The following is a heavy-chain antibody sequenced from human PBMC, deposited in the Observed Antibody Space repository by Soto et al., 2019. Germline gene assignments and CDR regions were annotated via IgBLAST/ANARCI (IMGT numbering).Heavy chain of an antibody. D-gene: IGHD6-19*01. V-gene: IGHV3-23*01. Sequence: EVQLLESGGGFVQPGGSLRLSRAASGFTFSNYAMSWVRQAPGKGLEWVSAITAYGDSTHYADSVKGRFTISRDSRKNTLYLQMDSLRAEDTAVYYCAKDPLWYDSDWYPPPGFDPWGQGTLVTVSS. CDR3: AKDPLWYDSDWYPPPGFDP. J-gene: IGHJ5*02. CDR2: ITAYGDST. CDR1: GFTFSNYA.